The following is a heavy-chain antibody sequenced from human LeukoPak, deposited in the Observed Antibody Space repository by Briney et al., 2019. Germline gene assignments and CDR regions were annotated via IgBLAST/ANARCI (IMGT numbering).Heavy chain of an antibody. D-gene: IGHD1-14*01. V-gene: IGHV3-30-3*01. CDR2: ISFDGTNK. CDR3: ARAGYFFDY. J-gene: IGHJ4*02. Sequence: GGSLRLSCAASGFTFSNYAIHCVRQAPGKGLEWVALISFDGTNKYYADSVKDRFTISRDNSKDTLYLQMNSLRAEDTAVYYCARAGYFFDYWGQGTLVTVSS. CDR1: GFTFSNYA.